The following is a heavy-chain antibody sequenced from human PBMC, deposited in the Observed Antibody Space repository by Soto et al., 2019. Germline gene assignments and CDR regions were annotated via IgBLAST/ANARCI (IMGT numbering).Heavy chain of an antibody. J-gene: IGHJ6*03. V-gene: IGHV4-31*03. CDR1: GGSISSGGYY. Sequence: QVQLQESGPGLVKPSQTLSLTCTVSGGSISSGGYYWSWIRQHPGKGLEWIGYTHYSGGTYYNPSLESRVTISTDPSKNQFSLKLGSVTAADTAVYYCARDAVLSGTTWDYYYMDVWGKGTTVTVSS. CDR2: THYSGGT. CDR3: ARDAVLSGTTWDYYYMDV. D-gene: IGHD1-26*01.